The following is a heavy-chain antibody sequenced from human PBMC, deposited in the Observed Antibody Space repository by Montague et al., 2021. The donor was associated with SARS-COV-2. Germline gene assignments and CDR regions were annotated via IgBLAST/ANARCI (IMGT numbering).Heavy chain of an antibody. CDR2: IYSNGVT. CDR1: GVGITSGEYF. D-gene: IGHD2-8*02. CDR3: ARIGGWSGGY. V-gene: IGHV4-30-4*01. Sequence: SQTLSLTCQVSGVGITSGEYFWTWIRQPPGKGPEWIGNIYSNGVTYHNPSLNSRPTMSTDTSTNQLSLTLTSVTAADTAVYYCARIGGWSGGYWGQGTLVTVSS. J-gene: IGHJ4*02.